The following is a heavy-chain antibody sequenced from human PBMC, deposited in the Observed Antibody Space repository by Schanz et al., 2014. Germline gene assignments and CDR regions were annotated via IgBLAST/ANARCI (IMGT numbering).Heavy chain of an antibody. CDR3: ARFLAQYQYYGVDV. CDR2: IRYDGRNK. Sequence: QVQLVESGGGVVQPGRSRRLSCAASGFTFSSYGMHWVRQAPGEGLEWVAVIRYDGRNKNFVESVKGRFSISRDNGETSVYLQINSLRVEDTAVYYCARFLAQYQYYGVDVWGQGTTVIVSS. J-gene: IGHJ6*02. D-gene: IGHD3-3*01. CDR1: GFTFSSYG. V-gene: IGHV3-33*03.